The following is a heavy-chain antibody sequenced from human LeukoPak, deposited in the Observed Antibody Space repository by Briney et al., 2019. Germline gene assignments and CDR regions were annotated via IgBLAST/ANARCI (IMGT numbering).Heavy chain of an antibody. CDR1: GGSISSFY. J-gene: IGHJ3*02. CDR2: ISYSGTT. D-gene: IGHD5/OR15-5a*01. Sequence: SETLSLTCTLSGGSISSFYWSWIRQPPGKGLEYIGYISYSGTTSYNPSLKSRVTISVDTSKNQFSLKLTSVTAAGTAVYYCAGDKGLPQAFDIWGQGTMVTVSS. V-gene: IGHV4-59*01. CDR3: AGDKGLPQAFDI.